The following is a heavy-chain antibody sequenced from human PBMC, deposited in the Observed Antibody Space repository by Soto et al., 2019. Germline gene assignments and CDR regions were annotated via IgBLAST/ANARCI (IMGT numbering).Heavy chain of an antibody. CDR2: INRNSGGT. CDR3: ARDSGNSSSWSGDDFDI. Sequence: ASVKVSCKASGYTFTGYYMHWVRQAPGQGLEWMGWINRNSGGTNYAQKFQGWVTMTRDTSISTAYMELSRLRSDDTAEYYCARDSGNSSSWSGDDFDIWGQGTMVTVSS. D-gene: IGHD6-13*01. J-gene: IGHJ3*02. CDR1: GYTFTGYY. V-gene: IGHV1-2*04.